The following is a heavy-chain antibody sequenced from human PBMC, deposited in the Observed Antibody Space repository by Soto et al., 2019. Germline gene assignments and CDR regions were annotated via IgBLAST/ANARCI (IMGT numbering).Heavy chain of an antibody. V-gene: IGHV4-34*01. J-gene: IGHJ4*02. CDR1: GGSFSGYY. CDR3: ARPLRNPKGFGYSSSSGFDY. D-gene: IGHD6-6*01. Sequence: SETLSLTCAVYGGSFSGYYWSWIRQPPGKGLEWIGEINHSGSTNYNPSLKSRVTISVDTSKNQFSLKLSSVTAADTAVYYCARPLRNPKGFGYSSSSGFDYWGQGTLVTVSS. CDR2: INHSGST.